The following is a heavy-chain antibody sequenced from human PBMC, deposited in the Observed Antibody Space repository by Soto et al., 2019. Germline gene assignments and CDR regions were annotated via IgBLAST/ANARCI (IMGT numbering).Heavy chain of an antibody. CDR2: INGDGTGT. J-gene: IGHJ4*02. CDR3: GRGASGSYRLYY. Sequence: EVQLVESGGGLVQPGGSLRLSCAASGFTFSNYWMHWVRQAPGKGLVWVSRINGDGTGTNYADSVKGQFTISRDNAKNTLYLQMNRLRAEDTAVYYCGRGASGSYRLYYWGQGTLVTVSS. V-gene: IGHV3-74*01. D-gene: IGHD3-16*02. CDR1: GFTFSNYW.